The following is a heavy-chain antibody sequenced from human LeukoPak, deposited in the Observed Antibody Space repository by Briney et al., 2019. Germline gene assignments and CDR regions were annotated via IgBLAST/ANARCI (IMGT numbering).Heavy chain of an antibody. D-gene: IGHD3-22*01. V-gene: IGHV4-61*10. CDR2: IYYNGST. Sequence: PSQTLSLTCTVSGGSISSGNYYWSWIRQPAGKGLEWIGYIYYNGSTNYHPSLKSRVTISVDTSKNQFSLKLSSVTAADTAVYYCARGYYDSSGYYYFGGAFDIWGQGTMVTVSS. CDR1: GGSISSGNYY. CDR3: ARGYYDSSGYYYFGGAFDI. J-gene: IGHJ3*02.